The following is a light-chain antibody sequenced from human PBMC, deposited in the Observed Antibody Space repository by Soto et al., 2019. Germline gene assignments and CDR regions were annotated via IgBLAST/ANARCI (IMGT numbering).Light chain of an antibody. CDR3: QQYAVLPRT. V-gene: IGKV3-20*01. CDR1: QSISSSH. Sequence: EIVLTQSPGTLSLSPGERATLSCRVSQSISSSHLGWYQQKPGQAPRLLIYSASSRITGIPDRFSGSGSGTDFTLTISRLEPEDFAVYYCQQYAVLPRTFGQGTNVEMK. J-gene: IGKJ1*01. CDR2: SAS.